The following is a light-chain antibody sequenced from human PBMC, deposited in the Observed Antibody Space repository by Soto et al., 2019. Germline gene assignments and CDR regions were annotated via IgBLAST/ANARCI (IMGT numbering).Light chain of an antibody. V-gene: IGKV1-5*03. Sequence: DIQMTQSPSTLSGSVGDRVTITCRASQTISSWFAWYQQKPGKAPKRLIYQASTLKIGVPSRFSGSGSGTEFTLTIRRLQPDDFATYSCQHANSYSEAFGQGTKVELK. CDR2: QAS. CDR1: QTISSW. J-gene: IGKJ1*01. CDR3: QHANSYSEA.